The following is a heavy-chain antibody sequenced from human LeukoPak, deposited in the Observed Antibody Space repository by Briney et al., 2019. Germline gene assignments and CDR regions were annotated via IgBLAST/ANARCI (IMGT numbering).Heavy chain of an antibody. J-gene: IGHJ4*02. CDR3: ARVHSISGYYGY. D-gene: IGHD2-15*01. CDR2: ISSNGGST. CDR1: GFTFSSYA. V-gene: IGHV3-64*01. Sequence: GGSLRLSCAASGFTFSSYAMHWVRQAPGKGLEYVSAISSNGGSTYYANSVKGRFTISRDNSKNTLYLQMGSLRAEDMAVYYCARVHSISGYYGYWGQGTLVTVSS.